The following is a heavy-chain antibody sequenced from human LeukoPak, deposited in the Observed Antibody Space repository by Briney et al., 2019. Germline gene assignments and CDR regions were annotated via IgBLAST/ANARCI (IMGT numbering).Heavy chain of an antibody. CDR3: ARKGYNSMADY. Sequence: GGSLRLSCAPSRFTLSRYEMNWVRPAPGKGLERVSYISSSGSTIYYADSVKGRFTISRDNAKNSLYLQMNSLRAEDTAVYYCARKGYNSMADYWGQGTLVTVSS. D-gene: IGHD5-24*01. CDR2: ISSSGSTI. J-gene: IGHJ4*02. CDR1: RFTLSRYE. V-gene: IGHV3-48*03.